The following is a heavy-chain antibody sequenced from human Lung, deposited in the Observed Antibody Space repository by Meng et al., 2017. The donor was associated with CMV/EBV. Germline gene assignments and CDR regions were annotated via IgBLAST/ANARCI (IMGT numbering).Heavy chain of an antibody. D-gene: IGHD2-2*01. CDR2: VSHDGTNE. V-gene: IGHV3-30*03. CDR3: ATDGSRSPYYSYGMDV. CDR1: TFTFSSFI. Sequence: SCAASTFTFSSFIIHWVRQAPGRGLEWVTVVSHDGTNEYYADSVNGRFTCSRDNSRRILYLQMNRMGVEDTAVYYCATDGSRSPYYSYGMDVWGQGTXVT. J-gene: IGHJ6*02.